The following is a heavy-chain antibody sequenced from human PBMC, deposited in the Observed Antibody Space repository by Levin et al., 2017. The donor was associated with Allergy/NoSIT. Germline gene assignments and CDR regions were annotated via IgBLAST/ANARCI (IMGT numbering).Heavy chain of an antibody. Sequence: ASVKVSCKASGYTFTSYAMNWVRQAPGQGLEWMGWINTNSGNPTYAQGFTGRFVFSLDTSVSTAYLQISSLKAEDTAVYYCARGGTYDFWSGYLDAFDIWGQGTMVTVSS. D-gene: IGHD3-3*01. J-gene: IGHJ3*02. V-gene: IGHV7-4-1*02. CDR3: ARGGTYDFWSGYLDAFDI. CDR2: INTNSGNP. CDR1: GYTFTSYA.